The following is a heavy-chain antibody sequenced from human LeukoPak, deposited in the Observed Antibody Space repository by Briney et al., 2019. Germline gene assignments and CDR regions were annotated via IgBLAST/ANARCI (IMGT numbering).Heavy chain of an antibody. J-gene: IGHJ4*02. CDR2: ISGSGGST. CDR3: AKDGSGSYFLDYFDY. D-gene: IGHD1-26*01. CDR1: GFTVSSNY. Sequence: GGSLRLSCAASGFTVSSNYMSWVRQAPGKGLEWVSAISGSGGSTYYADSVKGRFSISRDNSKNTLYLQMNSLRAEDTAVYYCAKDGSGSYFLDYFDYWGQGTLVTVSS. V-gene: IGHV3-23*01.